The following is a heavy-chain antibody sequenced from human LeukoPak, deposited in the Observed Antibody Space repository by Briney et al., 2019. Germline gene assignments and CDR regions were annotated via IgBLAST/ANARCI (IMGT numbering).Heavy chain of an antibody. CDR3: ARRRGGAYYFDC. CDR2: INHSGST. V-gene: IGHV4-34*01. J-gene: IGHJ4*02. Sequence: SETLSLTCAVYGGSFSGYYWSWIRQPPGKGLEWIGEINHSGSTNYNPSLKSRVTISVDTSKNQFSLKLSSVTAADTAVYYCARRRGGAYYFDCWGQGTLVTVSS. CDR1: GGSFSGYY.